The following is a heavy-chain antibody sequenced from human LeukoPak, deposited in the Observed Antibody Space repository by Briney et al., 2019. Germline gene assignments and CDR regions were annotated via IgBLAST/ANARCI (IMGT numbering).Heavy chain of an antibody. V-gene: IGHV3-30-3*01. CDR3: ARAFLGYCSGGSCYSRAPRREFDY. CDR2: ISYDGSNK. D-gene: IGHD2-15*01. Sequence: GGSLRLSCAASGFTFSSYAMHWVRQAPGKGLEWVAVISYDGSNKYYADSVKGRFTISRDNSKNTLYLQMNSLRAEDTAVYYCARAFLGYCSGGSCYSRAPRREFDYWGQGTLVTVSS. J-gene: IGHJ4*02. CDR1: GFTFSSYA.